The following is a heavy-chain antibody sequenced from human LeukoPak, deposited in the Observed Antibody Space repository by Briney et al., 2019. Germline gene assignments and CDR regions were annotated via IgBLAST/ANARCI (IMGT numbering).Heavy chain of an antibody. CDR3: ARGTLLYSSGWYLIGPFDF. D-gene: IGHD6-19*01. V-gene: IGHV1-18*01. CDR2: ISAYNDLT. J-gene: IGHJ3*01. Sequence: ASMKVSCKASGYSFSNYGISWVRQAPGQGLEWMGWISAYNDLTKYAEKLQGRVTMTTDTSTSTAYLELRSLRSDDTAMYYCARGTLLYSSGWYLIGPFDFWGQGTMVTVSS. CDR1: GYSFSNYG.